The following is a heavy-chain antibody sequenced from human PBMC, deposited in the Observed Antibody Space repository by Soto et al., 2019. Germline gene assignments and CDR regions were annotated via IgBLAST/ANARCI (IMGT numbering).Heavy chain of an antibody. D-gene: IGHD5-18*01. CDR2: IWYDGSNK. V-gene: IGHV3-33*01. CDR1: GFAFSSYG. Sequence: HPGGSLRLSCAASGFAFSSYGMHWVRQAPGKGLEWVAVIWYDGSNKYYADSVKGRLTISRDNSKNTLYLQMNSLRAEDAAVYYCAREGIQLGSGGHYYYGMDVWGQGTTVTVSS. CDR3: AREGIQLGSGGHYYYGMDV. J-gene: IGHJ6*02.